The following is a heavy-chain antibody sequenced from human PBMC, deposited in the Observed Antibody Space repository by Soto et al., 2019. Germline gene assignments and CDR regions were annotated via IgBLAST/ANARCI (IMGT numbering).Heavy chain of an antibody. J-gene: IGHJ4*02. CDR2: INPYNGNT. Sequence: GASVKVSCKASGYTFTSYGISWVRQAPGQGLEWMGWINPYNGNTNYAQKFQGWVTMTRDTSISTAYMELSRLRSDDTAVYYCARDGGIDNFFDYWSQGTLVTVSS. V-gene: IGHV1-18*01. CDR3: ARDGGIDNFFDY. CDR1: GYTFTSYG. D-gene: IGHD1-1*01.